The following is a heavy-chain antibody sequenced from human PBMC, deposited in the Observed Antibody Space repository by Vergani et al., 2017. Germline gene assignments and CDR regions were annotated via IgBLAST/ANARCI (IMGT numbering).Heavy chain of an antibody. CDR2: ISSSSSYI. CDR3: ARGVTTPDDAFGI. Sequence: EVQLVESGGGLVKPGGSLRLSCAASGFTFSSYSMNWVRQAPGKGLEWVSSISSSSSYIYYADSVKGRFTISRDNDKNSLYLQMDSLRAEDTAVYYCARGVTTPDDAFGIWGQGTMVTVSS. J-gene: IGHJ3*02. D-gene: IGHD1-1*01. CDR1: GFTFSSYS. V-gene: IGHV3-21*01.